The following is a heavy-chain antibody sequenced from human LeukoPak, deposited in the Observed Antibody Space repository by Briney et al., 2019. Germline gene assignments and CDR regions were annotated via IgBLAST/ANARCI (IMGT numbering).Heavy chain of an antibody. D-gene: IGHD4-17*01. CDR3: AKDHPWDGDHPDY. Sequence: DSVKGRFTISRDNSKNTLYLQMNSLRAEDTAVYYCAKDHPWDGDHPDYWGQGTLVTVSS. V-gene: IGHV3-30*02. J-gene: IGHJ4*02.